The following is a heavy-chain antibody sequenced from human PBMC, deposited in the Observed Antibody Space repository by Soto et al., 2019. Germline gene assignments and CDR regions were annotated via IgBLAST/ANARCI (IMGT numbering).Heavy chain of an antibody. CDR1: GYTFTNSA. J-gene: IGHJ4*02. CDR3: AARGLEWLS. CDR2: IHAGNGET. V-gene: IGHV1-3*01. Sequence: QVQLVQSGAEVKKAGTSVKLSCKASGYTFTNSAIHWVRQAPGQGLEWMAWIHAGNGETKYSQNFQGRVTIARDTSASTAYMELSSLTSEDTAVYYCAARGLEWLSWGQGTLVTVSS. D-gene: IGHD3-3*01.